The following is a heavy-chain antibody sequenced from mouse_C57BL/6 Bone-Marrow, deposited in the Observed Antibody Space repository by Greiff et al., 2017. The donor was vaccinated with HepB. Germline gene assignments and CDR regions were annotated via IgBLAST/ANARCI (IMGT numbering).Heavy chain of an antibody. CDR2: INPNYGTT. Sequence: EVKVVESGPELVKPGASVKISCKASGYSFTDYNMNWVKQSNGKSLEWIGVINPNYGTTSYNQKFKGKATLTVDQSSSTAYMQLNSLTSEDSAVYYCASGIYYDYDDYAMDYWGQGTSVTVSS. CDR3: ASGIYYDYDDYAMDY. J-gene: IGHJ4*01. V-gene: IGHV1-39*01. D-gene: IGHD2-4*01. CDR1: GYSFTDYN.